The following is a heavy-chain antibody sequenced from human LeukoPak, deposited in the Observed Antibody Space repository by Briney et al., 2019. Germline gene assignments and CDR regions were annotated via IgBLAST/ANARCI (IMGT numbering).Heavy chain of an antibody. J-gene: IGHJ4*02. D-gene: IGHD3-22*01. CDR1: GGSISSSSYY. Sequence: PSETLSLTCTVSGGSISSSSYYWGWIRQPPGKGLEWIGSIYYSGSTYYNPSLKSRVTISVDTSKNQFSLKLSSVTAADTAVYYCARLRRITMIPDDYWGQGTLVTVSS. V-gene: IGHV4-39*01. CDR2: IYYSGST. CDR3: ARLRRITMIPDDY.